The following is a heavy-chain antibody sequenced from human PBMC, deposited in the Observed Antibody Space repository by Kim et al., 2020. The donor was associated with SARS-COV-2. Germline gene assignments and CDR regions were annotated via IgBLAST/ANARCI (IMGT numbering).Heavy chain of an antibody. V-gene: IGHV4-31*03. CDR2: IYYNGNT. J-gene: IGHJ6*02. CDR1: GGSITSGGYF. CDR3: ARGGGTDRSWGGGFYGMDV. Sequence: SETLSLTCTVSGGSITSGGYFWSWIRQYPGKGLEWIAYIYYNGNTFDNPSLRSRATISVDTSKNQFSLNLKFLTAADTAVYYCARGGGTDRSWGGGFYGMDVWGQGTTVTVSS. D-gene: IGHD2-15*01.